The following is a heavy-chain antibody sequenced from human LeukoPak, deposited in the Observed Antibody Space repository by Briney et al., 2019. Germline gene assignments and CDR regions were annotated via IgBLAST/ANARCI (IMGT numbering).Heavy chain of an antibody. CDR1: GGSISNYY. CDR3: ARLYDFWSGTDY. J-gene: IGHJ4*02. CDR2: IYYSGST. V-gene: IGHV4-59*01. Sequence: SETLSLTCTVSGGSISNYYWSWIRQPPGEGLEWIGDIYYSGSTNYNPSLKSRVTISVDTSKNQFSLKLSSVTAADTAVYYCARLYDFWSGTDYWGQGTLVTVSS. D-gene: IGHD3-3*01.